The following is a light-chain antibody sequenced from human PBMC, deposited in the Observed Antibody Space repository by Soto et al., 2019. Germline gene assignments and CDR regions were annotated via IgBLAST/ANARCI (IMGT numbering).Light chain of an antibody. CDR1: QNIYTW. Sequence: DIQMTQSPSTLSASIGDRVTITCRASQNIYTWLAWYQEKPGKAPKLLIYDASTLESGVPSRFSGSGSGTVFTLTISSLQPDDFATYYCQQYNTNFGQGTKLEIK. CDR2: DAS. V-gene: IGKV1-5*01. J-gene: IGKJ2*01. CDR3: QQYNTN.